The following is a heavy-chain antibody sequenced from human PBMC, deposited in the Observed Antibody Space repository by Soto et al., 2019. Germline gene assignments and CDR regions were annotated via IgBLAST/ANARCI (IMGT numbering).Heavy chain of an antibody. Sequence: GGSLRLSCAASGFTFNSYWMNWVRQAPGRGLEWVADIKQDETEKYYVDSVKGRFTISRDNSKNTLYLQMDSLRVEDTAVYYCARGDYFDRRFDYWGQGALFTVSS. J-gene: IGHJ4*02. CDR2: IKQDETEK. CDR1: GFTFNSYW. V-gene: IGHV3-7*03. D-gene: IGHD3-22*01. CDR3: ARGDYFDRRFDY.